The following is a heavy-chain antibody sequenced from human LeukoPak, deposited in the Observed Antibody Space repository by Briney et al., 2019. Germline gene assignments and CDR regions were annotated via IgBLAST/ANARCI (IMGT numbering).Heavy chain of an antibody. J-gene: IGHJ4*02. CDR3: GRGGIAAAASGIDY. CDR2: IYQNGNT. CDR1: GGSISSGGYS. Sequence: TSQTLSLTCAVSGGSISSGGYSWRWIRQPPGKGLEWIGYIYQNGNTYYNPSLKSRVTISVDRSKNQFSLNLSSVTAADTAVYYCGRGGIAAAASGIDYWGQGTLVAVSS. D-gene: IGHD6-13*01. V-gene: IGHV4-30-2*01.